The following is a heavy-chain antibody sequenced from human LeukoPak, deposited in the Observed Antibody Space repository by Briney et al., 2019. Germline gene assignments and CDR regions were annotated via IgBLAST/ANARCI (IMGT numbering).Heavy chain of an antibody. V-gene: IGHV4-4*07. D-gene: IGHD5-12*01. Sequence: SETLSLTCTVSGGSISSYHWSWIRQTAGKGLEWIGRINASGSTRLNPSLKSRVTMSVDTSKNQFSLKLSSVTAADTAVYFCARGMAVAYDYNWFDPWGQGTLVTVSS. CDR3: ARGMAVAYDYNWFDP. CDR2: INASGST. CDR1: GGSISSYH. J-gene: IGHJ5*02.